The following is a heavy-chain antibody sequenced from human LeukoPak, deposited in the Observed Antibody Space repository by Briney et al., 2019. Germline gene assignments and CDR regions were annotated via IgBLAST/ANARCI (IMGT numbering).Heavy chain of an antibody. CDR2: IQYDGSNK. CDR3: ARDRGGWDDSSGYYPSYGMDV. Sequence: GGSLRLSCVASGFTFSSYSMHWVRQAPGKGLEWVAFIQYDGSNKYYADSVKGRFTISRDNSKNTLYLQMNSLRAEDTAVYYCARDRGGWDDSSGYYPSYGMDVWGQGTTVTVSS. D-gene: IGHD3-22*01. CDR1: GFTFSSYS. V-gene: IGHV3-30*02. J-gene: IGHJ6*02.